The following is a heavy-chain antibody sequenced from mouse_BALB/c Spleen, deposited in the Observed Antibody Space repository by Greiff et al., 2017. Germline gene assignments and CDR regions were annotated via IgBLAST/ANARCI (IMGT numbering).Heavy chain of an antibody. V-gene: IGHV2-9*02. CDR1: GFSLTSYG. J-gene: IGHJ4*01. CDR3: ARPHITTATSMDY. Sequence: VKLMESGPGLVAPSQSLSITCTVSGFSLTSYGVHWVRQPPGKGLEWLGVIWAGGSTNYNSALMSRLSISKDNSKSQVFLKMNSLQTDDTAMYYCARPHITTATSMDYWGQGTSVTVSS. D-gene: IGHD1-2*01. CDR2: IWAGGST.